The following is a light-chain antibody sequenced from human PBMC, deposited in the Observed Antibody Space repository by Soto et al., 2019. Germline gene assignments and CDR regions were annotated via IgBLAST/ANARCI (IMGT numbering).Light chain of an antibody. CDR3: TSYTTSSLQV. J-gene: IGLJ1*01. V-gene: IGLV2-14*01. Sequence: QSALTQPASVSGSPGQSITISCTGTSSDVGAYNYVSWYQQHPGKAPKLIIYDVNNRPSGVSNRLSGAKSGNTASLTISGLQAEDEADYYCTSYTTSSLQVFGTGTKLTVL. CDR1: SSDVGAYNY. CDR2: DVN.